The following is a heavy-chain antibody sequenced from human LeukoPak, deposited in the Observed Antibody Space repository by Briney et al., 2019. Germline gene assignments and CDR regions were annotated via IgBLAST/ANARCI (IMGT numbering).Heavy chain of an antibody. J-gene: IGHJ4*02. CDR1: GFTFRSYA. CDR2: INHNGEMI. V-gene: IGHV3-48*02. CDR3: ARDNDWAFHY. Sequence: GGSLRLSCAASGFTFRSYAMSWVRQAPGKGLERVSYINHNGEMIFYPDFVKGRFTISRDNAKNSLYLQMNSLRDEDTAVYYCARDNDWAFHYWGQGTLVTVSS. D-gene: IGHD3-9*01.